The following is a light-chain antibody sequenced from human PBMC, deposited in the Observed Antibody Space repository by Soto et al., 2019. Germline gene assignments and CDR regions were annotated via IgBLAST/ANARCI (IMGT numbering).Light chain of an antibody. CDR3: QTWDNKTAI. V-gene: IGLV3-1*01. J-gene: IGLJ2*01. CDR1: NLGNKY. CDR2: QDF. Sequence: SYELTQPPSVSVSPGQTATIACSGDNLGNKYACWYQQKPGQSPVLVIFQDFKRPSGIPERFSGSNSGNTATLTITGTQAMDEADYYCQTWDNKTAIFGGGTKVTVL.